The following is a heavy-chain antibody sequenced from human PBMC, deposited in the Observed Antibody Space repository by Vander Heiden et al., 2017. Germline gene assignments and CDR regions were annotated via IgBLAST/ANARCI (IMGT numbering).Heavy chain of an antibody. CDR3: ARDPLFGSHYYYGMDV. Sequence: QVQRVGSGGGVVQPGRSRRLSCAASGFTFSSYVMHWVRQAPGKGLEWVAVISYDGSNKYYVDSVKGRFTISRDNSKNTLYLQMNSLRAEDTAVYYCARDPLFGSHYYYGMDVWGQGTTVTVSS. D-gene: IGHD2-21*01. V-gene: IGHV3-30-3*01. CDR2: ISYDGSNK. J-gene: IGHJ6*02. CDR1: GFTFSSYV.